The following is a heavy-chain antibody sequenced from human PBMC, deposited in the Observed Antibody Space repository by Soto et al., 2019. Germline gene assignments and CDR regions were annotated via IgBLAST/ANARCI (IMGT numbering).Heavy chain of an antibody. CDR1: GFTCSRHW. V-gene: IGHV3-7*05. Sequence: EMQLVESGGGLVQPGGSLRLSCAASGFTCSRHWMSWARLASGRGLEWVANIQHDVSEKHHVDSVKGRFTISRDNAKNSLYIQMNSLRAEDAAVYCCAREARSSGRMDVWRPGTTVTVSS. D-gene: IGHD3-10*01. CDR2: IQHDVSEK. CDR3: AREARSSGRMDV. J-gene: IGHJ6*02.